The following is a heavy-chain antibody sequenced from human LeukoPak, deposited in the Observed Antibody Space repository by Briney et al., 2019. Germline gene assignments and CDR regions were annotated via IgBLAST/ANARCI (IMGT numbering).Heavy chain of an antibody. CDR3: GRGLITMVRGVSNLDAFDI. CDR1: SGSLWRYH. V-gene: IGHV4-59*01. J-gene: IGHJ3*02. Sequence: SETLSLTCTVCSGSLWRYHWIWLRRPRGEGVEGIVYTYYSGNTNYNPSLKSRVNISEDTSKNQFSLRMNSVTAEDTGVYYRGRGLITMVRGVSNLDAFDIWGQGTMVTVSS. D-gene: IGHD3-10*01. CDR2: TYYSGNT.